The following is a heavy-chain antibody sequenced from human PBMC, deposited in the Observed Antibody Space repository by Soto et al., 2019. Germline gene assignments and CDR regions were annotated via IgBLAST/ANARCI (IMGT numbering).Heavy chain of an antibody. CDR1: GGTFSNYA. V-gene: IGHV1-69*13. CDR2: IIPIFGTA. J-gene: IGHJ6*02. Sequence: SVKVSCKASGGTFSNYAISCVLRSPGRGLEWMGGIIPIFGTANYAQKFQGRVTITADESTSTAYMELSSLRSEDTAVYYCARGNYYYYGMDVWGQGTTVTVSS. CDR3: ARGNYYYYGMDV.